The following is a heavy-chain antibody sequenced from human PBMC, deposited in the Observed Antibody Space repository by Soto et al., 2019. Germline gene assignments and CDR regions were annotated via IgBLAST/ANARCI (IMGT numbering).Heavy chain of an antibody. CDR2: ISYEENNK. CDR1: GFTFSNSG. Sequence: QVQLVESGGGVVQPGRSLTLSCAASGFTFSNSGMHWVRQAPGKGLEWVAVISYEENNKYYADSVKGRFTISRDNSKATLYLQMNSLRAEDSAVYYCARDRRGTIFGVGPSDYWGQGTLVTVSS. V-gene: IGHV3-30*03. CDR3: ARDRRGTIFGVGPSDY. J-gene: IGHJ4*02. D-gene: IGHD3-3*01.